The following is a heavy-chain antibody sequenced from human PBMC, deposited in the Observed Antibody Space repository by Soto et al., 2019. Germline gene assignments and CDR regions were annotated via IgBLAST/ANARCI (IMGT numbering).Heavy chain of an antibody. J-gene: IGHJ4*02. V-gene: IGHV3-23*01. D-gene: IGHD3-10*01. CDR1: GFSVSNYP. Sequence: PGGSLRLSCAASGFSVSNYPMSWVRQAPGKGLERVSNITRGVDRTYYADSVKGRFTISRDNSKNTMYLQLDSLRVEDTAVYFCARGEYWGSYYAXWGQGTLVTVSX. CDR3: ARGEYWGSYYAX. CDR2: ITRGVDRT.